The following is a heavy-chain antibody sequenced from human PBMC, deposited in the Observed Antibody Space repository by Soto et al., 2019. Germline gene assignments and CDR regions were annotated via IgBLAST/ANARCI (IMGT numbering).Heavy chain of an antibody. Sequence: ASETLSLTCTVSGGSISSSSYYWGWIRQPPGKGLEWIGYIYYSGSTYYNPSLKSRVTISVDTSKNQFSLKLSSVTAADTAVYYCARHVPYCSDTSHCAYGMDVWGQGTTVTVSS. D-gene: IGHD2-2*01. CDR1: GGSISSSSYY. V-gene: IGHV4-39*07. CDR3: ARHVPYCSDTSHCAYGMDV. J-gene: IGHJ6*02. CDR2: IYYSGST.